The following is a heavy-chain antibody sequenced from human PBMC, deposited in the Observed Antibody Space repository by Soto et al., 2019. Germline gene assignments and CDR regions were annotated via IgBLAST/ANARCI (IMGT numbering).Heavy chain of an antibody. CDR2: ISAYNGNT. CDR3: ARALYCSGGSCYFDH. J-gene: IGHJ4*02. Sequence: QVQLVQSGAEVVKPGASVRVSCKTSGHTFSSYGFTWVRQAPGQGLDWMGWISAYNGNTNYAQKFQGRVTVTTDTSTSTAYMELRSLRSDDTAVYYCARALYCSGGSCYFDHWGQGTLVTVSS. V-gene: IGHV1-18*01. D-gene: IGHD2-15*01. CDR1: GHTFSSYG.